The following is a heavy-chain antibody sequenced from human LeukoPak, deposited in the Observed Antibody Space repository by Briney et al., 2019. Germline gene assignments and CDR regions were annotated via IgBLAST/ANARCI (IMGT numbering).Heavy chain of an antibody. J-gene: IGHJ5*02. V-gene: IGHV1-24*01. CDR1: GYTLTELS. CDR3: ARDLEQLVPRGNWFDP. CDR2: FDPEDGET. D-gene: IGHD6-13*01. Sequence: GASVKVSCKVSGYTLTELSMHWVRQAPGKGLEWMGGFDPEDGETIYAQKFQGRVTMTTDASTSTAYMELRSLRSDDTAVYYCARDLEQLVPRGNWFDPWGQGTLVTVSS.